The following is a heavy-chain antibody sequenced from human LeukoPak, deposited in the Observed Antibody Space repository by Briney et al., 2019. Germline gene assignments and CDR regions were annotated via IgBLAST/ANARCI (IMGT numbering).Heavy chain of an antibody. Sequence: GASVKVSCKASGYTFNRDGISWVRQAPGQGLEWMGWISTDNGRTNYAQNLQGRVAMTTDTSTSTVYMELRSLRSDDTAVYYCARDPGYSPDAFDIWGQGTLVTVSS. CDR1: GYTFNRDG. V-gene: IGHV1-18*01. CDR2: ISTDNGRT. J-gene: IGHJ3*02. D-gene: IGHD5-18*01. CDR3: ARDPGYSPDAFDI.